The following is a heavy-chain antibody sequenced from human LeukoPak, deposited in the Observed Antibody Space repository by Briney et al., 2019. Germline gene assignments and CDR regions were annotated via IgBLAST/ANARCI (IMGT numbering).Heavy chain of an antibody. CDR2: ISYDGSNK. V-gene: IGHV3-30*18. CDR1: GFTFSSYG. CDR3: AKDTSGWYMTFDY. Sequence: GGSLRLSCAASGFTFSSYGMHWVRQAPGKGLXXXAVISYDGSNKYYADSVKGRFTISRDNSKNTLYLQMNSLRAEDTAVYYCAKDTSGWYMTFDYWGQGTLVTVSS. J-gene: IGHJ4*02. D-gene: IGHD6-19*01.